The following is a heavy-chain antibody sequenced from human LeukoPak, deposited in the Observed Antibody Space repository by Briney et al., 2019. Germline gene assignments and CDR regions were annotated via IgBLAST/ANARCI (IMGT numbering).Heavy chain of an antibody. CDR1: GFTFSSYS. Sequence: GGSLRLSCAASGFTFSSYSMNWVRQAPGKGLEWVSYIGSSGATMYYADSVRGRFTISRDTAKSSLYLQMNSLRAEDTALYYCARAQTNWGQGGLVAVSS. J-gene: IGHJ4*02. CDR3: ARAQTN. V-gene: IGHV3-48*01. D-gene: IGHD4-11*01. CDR2: IGSSGATM.